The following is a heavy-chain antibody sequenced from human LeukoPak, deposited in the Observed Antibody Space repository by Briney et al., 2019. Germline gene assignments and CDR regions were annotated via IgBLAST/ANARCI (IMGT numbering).Heavy chain of an antibody. J-gene: IGHJ3*02. CDR1: GFIFDDYG. CDR3: TRGQSYYDSGTRAFDI. D-gene: IGHD3-10*01. V-gene: IGHV3-20*04. CDR2: ISWTSGSA. Sequence: GGSLRLSCETSGFIFDDYGMNWVRQVPGKGLEWVSGISWTSGSAGYADFVKGRFTISRDNAKKTLFLQMSSLRVDDTALYYCTRGQSYYDSGTRAFDIWGQGTMVSVSS.